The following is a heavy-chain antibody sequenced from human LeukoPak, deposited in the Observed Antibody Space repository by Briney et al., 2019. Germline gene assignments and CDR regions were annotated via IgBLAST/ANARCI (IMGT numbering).Heavy chain of an antibody. CDR2: IRFDGSNK. D-gene: IGHD6-19*01. V-gene: IGHV3-30*02. CDR3: AKDIGAVAGTHYFDY. J-gene: IGHJ4*02. CDR1: RFTFSSYG. Sequence: GGSLRFSCATSRFTFSSYGMHWVRQAPGKGLEWVAFIRFDGSNKDYADSVKGRSTISRDNSKNTLSLQMNYLRAEDTAMYYCAKDIGAVAGTHYFDYWGQGTLVTVSS.